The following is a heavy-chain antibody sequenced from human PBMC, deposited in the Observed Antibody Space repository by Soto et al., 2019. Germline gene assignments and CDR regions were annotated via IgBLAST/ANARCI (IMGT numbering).Heavy chain of an antibody. Sequence: EVQLVESGGGLVEPGGSLRLSCLASEFTFNTYWMNWVRQAPGRGLAWVANIKDDGSEKNYVDSVKGRFTNSRDNAKNSLYLQMNSLRGEDTAVYFCARDWGTPGRGSAVGYYYHYGMDVWRQGTTVTVSS. CDR3: ARDWGTPGRGSAVGYYYHYGMDV. D-gene: IGHD6-19*01. J-gene: IGHJ6*02. V-gene: IGHV3-7*05. CDR1: EFTFNTYW. CDR2: IKDDGSEK.